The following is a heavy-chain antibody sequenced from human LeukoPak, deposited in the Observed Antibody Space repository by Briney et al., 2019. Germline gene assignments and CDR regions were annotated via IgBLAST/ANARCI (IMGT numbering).Heavy chain of an antibody. CDR2: ISGTGGST. J-gene: IGHJ4*02. Sequence: GGSLRLSCAASGFTFSSYAMHWVRQAPGKGLEWVSAISGTGGSTYYADSVKGRFTISRDSSKNTLYLQMNSLRAEDTAVYYCAKDNGGDVNYWGQGTLVTVSS. D-gene: IGHD2-21*02. CDR3: AKDNGGDVNY. V-gene: IGHV3-23*01. CDR1: GFTFSSYA.